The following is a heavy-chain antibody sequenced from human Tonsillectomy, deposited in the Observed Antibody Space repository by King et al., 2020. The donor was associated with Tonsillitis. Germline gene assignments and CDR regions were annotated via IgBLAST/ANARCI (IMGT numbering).Heavy chain of an antibody. CDR3: AKYSGYDFGALDV. D-gene: IGHD3-3*01. CDR1: GFTFSSYA. CDR2: LSCSGGST. J-gene: IGHJ6*02. V-gene: IGHV3-23*04. Sequence: VQLVESGGGLVQPGGSLRLSCAASGFTFSSYAMNWVRQAPGKGLEWVSALSCSGGSTYYADSVTGRFTISRDNSKNTLYLQMNSLRAEDTAVYYCAKYSGYDFGALDVWGQGTTVTVSS.